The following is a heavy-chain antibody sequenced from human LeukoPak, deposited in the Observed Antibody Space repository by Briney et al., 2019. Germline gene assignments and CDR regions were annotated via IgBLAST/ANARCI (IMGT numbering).Heavy chain of an antibody. V-gene: IGHV5-51*01. CDR2: IYPGDSDT. Sequence: GESLMISCKGSGYSFTSYWIGWVRQMPGKGLEWMGIIYPGDSDTRYSPSFQGQVTISADKSISTAYLQWSSLKASDTAMYYCARLGIAAAGTEYFQHWGQGTLVTVSS. D-gene: IGHD6-13*01. CDR1: GYSFTSYW. J-gene: IGHJ1*01. CDR3: ARLGIAAAGTEYFQH.